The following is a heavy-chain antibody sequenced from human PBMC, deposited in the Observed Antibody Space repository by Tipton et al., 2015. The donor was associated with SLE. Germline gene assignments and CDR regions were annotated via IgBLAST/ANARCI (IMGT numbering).Heavy chain of an antibody. J-gene: IGHJ4*02. CDR3: AREGGGLTTVTHLDK. CDR2: IYYSGST. Sequence: TLSLTCTVSGGSISSGGYYWSWIRQHPGKGLEWIGYIYYSGSTYYNPSLKSRVTISVDTSKNQFSLRLTSVTAADTAVYYCAREGGGLTTVTHLDKWSQGTLVTVSS. V-gene: IGHV4-31*03. CDR1: GGSISSGGYY. D-gene: IGHD4-11*01.